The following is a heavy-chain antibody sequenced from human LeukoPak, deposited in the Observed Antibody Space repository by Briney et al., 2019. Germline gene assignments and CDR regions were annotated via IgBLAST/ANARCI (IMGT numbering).Heavy chain of an antibody. V-gene: IGHV4-59*01. CDR3: GRGSGALYYGRDV. D-gene: IGHD3-10*01. CDR1: SGSIRSYY. Sequence: KPSETLSLTCTVPSGSIRSYYWSWIRQPPGEGLEWIGYINFSGTTNYNPSLKSRVTISADTSKDQFSLKLTSVTAADTAMYYCGRGSGALYYGRDVWGQGTTVTVSS. CDR2: INFSGTT. J-gene: IGHJ6*02.